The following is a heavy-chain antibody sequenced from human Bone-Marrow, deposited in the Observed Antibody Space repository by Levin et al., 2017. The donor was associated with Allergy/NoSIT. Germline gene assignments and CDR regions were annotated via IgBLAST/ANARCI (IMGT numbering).Heavy chain of an antibody. CDR2: ISTSSGTI. CDR3: ARDLDTSELFDS. V-gene: IGHV3-48*04. D-gene: IGHD3-22*01. Sequence: PGGSLRLSCAASGFTFRSHSMNWVRQAPGKGLEWVSYISTSSGTIYYAESVKGRFTISRDNARNSLYLQMDSLRAEDTAVYFCARDLDTSELFDSWGQGALVTVAS. CDR1: GFTFRSHS. J-gene: IGHJ4*02.